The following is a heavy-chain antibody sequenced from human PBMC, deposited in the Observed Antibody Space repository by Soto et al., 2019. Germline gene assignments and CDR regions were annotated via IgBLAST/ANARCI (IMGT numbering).Heavy chain of an antibody. V-gene: IGHV1-69*01. Sequence: QVHLLLQSGAEVKKPGSSVKVSCKASGGTPSNSAISWVRQAPGQGLEWMGGIIPIFGLVKYAQNFQGRVTITADESTKTPYRGQSSLRPEDRPVYYCAGGRRVVVGGLPYYGMDVWGQGTTATVP. J-gene: IGHJ6*02. D-gene: IGHD3-22*01. CDR1: GGTPSNSA. CDR2: IIPIFGLV. CDR3: AGGRRVVVGGLPYYGMDV.